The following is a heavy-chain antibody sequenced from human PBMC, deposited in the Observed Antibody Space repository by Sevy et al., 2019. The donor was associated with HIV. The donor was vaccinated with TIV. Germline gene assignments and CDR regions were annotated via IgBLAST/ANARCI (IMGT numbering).Heavy chain of an antibody. J-gene: IGHJ3*02. CDR3: ARDKNHYDRSVYYDAFDI. CDR2: INEDGSDK. V-gene: IGHV3-7*03. D-gene: IGHD3-22*01. Sequence: GGSLRLSCAASGFTLSSFWMTWVRQAPEKGLEWVANINEDGSDKNYLDSVKGRFTISRDNAKNSLYLQMNSLRAEDTAVYYCARDKNHYDRSVYYDAFDIWGQGTMVTVSS. CDR1: GFTLSSFW.